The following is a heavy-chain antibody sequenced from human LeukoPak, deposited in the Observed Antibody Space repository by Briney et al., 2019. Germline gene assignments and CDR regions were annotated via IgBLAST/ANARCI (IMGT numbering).Heavy chain of an antibody. CDR1: GFTFSNYA. J-gene: IGHJ6*03. CDR2: IRGSGDRT. Sequence: GGSLRLSCAASGFTFSNYAMSWVRQAPGKGLEWVSSIRGSGDRTHYADSVKGRFTISRDNSKNTLYLQMNSLRAEDTAVYYCAKDSKIVGATFRSYHYMDVWGKGTAVTVSS. V-gene: IGHV3-23*01. D-gene: IGHD1-26*01. CDR3: AKDSKIVGATFRSYHYMDV.